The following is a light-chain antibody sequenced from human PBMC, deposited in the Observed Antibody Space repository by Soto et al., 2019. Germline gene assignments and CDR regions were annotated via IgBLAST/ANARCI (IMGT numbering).Light chain of an antibody. Sequence: EIVMTHSPATLSVSPWERATLSCRASQSVSSNLAWYQQKPGQAPRLLIYGASTRATGIPARFSGSGSGTEFTLTISSLQSEDFAVYYCQQYNNWPPGVTFGGGTKVDIK. J-gene: IGKJ4*01. V-gene: IGKV3-15*01. CDR2: GAS. CDR3: QQYNNWPPGVT. CDR1: QSVSSN.